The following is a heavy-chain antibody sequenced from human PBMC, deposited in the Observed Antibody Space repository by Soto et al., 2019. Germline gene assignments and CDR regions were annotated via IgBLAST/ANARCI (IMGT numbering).Heavy chain of an antibody. CDR1: GGSISSYF. D-gene: IGHD5-12*01. CDR2: IYHSGST. J-gene: IGHJ6*02. Sequence: SVTLSLTCSGCGGSISSYFWRWVRQPPGKGLEWIGYIYHSGSTFYNPSLKSRLTLSLDTSNNQFSLRLSSVTPADTAVCYCANMGIVATISPYYYSSGIDARGQQTTLTISS. CDR3: ANMGIVATISPYYYSSGIDA. V-gene: IGHV4-59*01.